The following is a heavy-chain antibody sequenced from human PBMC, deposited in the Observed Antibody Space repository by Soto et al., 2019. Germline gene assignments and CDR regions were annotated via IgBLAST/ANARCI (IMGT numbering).Heavy chain of an antibody. CDR3: ARDAVNCSGGSCYSFFWFDP. D-gene: IGHD2-15*01. CDR1: GFTFSSYA. Sequence: GGSLRLSCAASGFTFSSYAMHWVRQAPGKGLEWVAVISYDGSNKYYADSVKGRFTISRDNSKNTLYLQMNSLRAEDTAVYYCARDAVNCSGGSCYSFFWFDPWGQGTLVTVSS. CDR2: ISYDGSNK. J-gene: IGHJ5*02. V-gene: IGHV3-30-3*01.